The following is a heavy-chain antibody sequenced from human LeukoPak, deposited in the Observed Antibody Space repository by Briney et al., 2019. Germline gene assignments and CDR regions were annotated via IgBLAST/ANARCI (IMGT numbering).Heavy chain of an antibody. Sequence: SETLSLTCTVSGGSFSSGSYYWNWIRQPPGKGLEWIGYIYYSGSTNYNPSLKSRVTISVDTSKNQFSLKLSSVTAADTAVYYCARGGFREFDSWGQGTLVIVSS. CDR2: IYYSGST. D-gene: IGHD3-10*01. J-gene: IGHJ4*02. V-gene: IGHV4-61*01. CDR3: ARGGFREFDS. CDR1: GGSFSSGSYY.